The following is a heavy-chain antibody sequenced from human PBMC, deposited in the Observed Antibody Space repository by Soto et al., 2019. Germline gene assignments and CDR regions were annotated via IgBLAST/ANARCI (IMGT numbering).Heavy chain of an antibody. V-gene: IGHV3-23*01. CDR3: AKGGGGYQASTDY. J-gene: IGHJ4*02. D-gene: IGHD5-12*01. Sequence: GGSLRLSCAASGFTFSSYAMSWARQAPGKGLEWVSAISGSGGSTYYAGSVKGRFTISRDNSKNTLYLQMNSLRAEDTAVYYCAKGGGGYQASTDYWGQGTLVTVSS. CDR2: ISGSGGST. CDR1: GFTFSSYA.